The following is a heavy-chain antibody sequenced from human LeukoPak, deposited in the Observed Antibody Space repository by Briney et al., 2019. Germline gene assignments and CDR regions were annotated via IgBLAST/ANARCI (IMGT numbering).Heavy chain of an antibody. V-gene: IGHV3-30*18. CDR3: AKDPGGYSYGYVDYYYGMDV. CDR2: ISYDGSNK. CDR1: GFTFSSYG. D-gene: IGHD5-18*01. Sequence: PGGSLRLSCAASGFTFSSYGMHWVRQAPGKGLEWVAVISYDGSNKYYADSVKGRFTISRDNSKNTLYLQMNSLRAEDTAVYYCAKDPGGYSYGYVDYYYGMDVWGQGTTVTVSS. J-gene: IGHJ6*02.